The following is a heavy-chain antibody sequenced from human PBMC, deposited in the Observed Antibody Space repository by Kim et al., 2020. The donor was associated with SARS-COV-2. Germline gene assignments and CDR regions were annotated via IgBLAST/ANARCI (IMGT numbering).Heavy chain of an antibody. CDR2: IYYSGST. V-gene: IGHV4-61*01. CDR1: GGSVSSGSYY. J-gene: IGHJ1*01. CDR3: ARVEYSGYGSSGREYFQH. D-gene: IGHD5-12*01. Sequence: SETLSLTCTVSGGSVSSGSYYWSWIRQPPGKGLEWIGYIYYSGSTNYNPSLKSRVTISVDTSKNQFSLKLSSVTAADTAVYYCARVEYSGYGSSGREYFQHWGQGTLVTVSS.